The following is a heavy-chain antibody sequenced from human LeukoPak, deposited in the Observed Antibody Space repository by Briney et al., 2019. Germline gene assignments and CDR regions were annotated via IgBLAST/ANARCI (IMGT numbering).Heavy chain of an antibody. CDR3: ARFVANWNPGGMDV. CDR1: GFTFSTYW. Sequence: PGGSLRLSCAASGFTFSTYWMSWVRQAPGKGLEWVANIRQDGSEKYYMDSVKGRFTISRDNAKNSLYLQMSSLRAEDTAVYYCARFVANWNPGGMDVWGQGTTVIVSS. J-gene: IGHJ6*02. CDR2: IRQDGSEK. V-gene: IGHV3-7*01. D-gene: IGHD1-20*01.